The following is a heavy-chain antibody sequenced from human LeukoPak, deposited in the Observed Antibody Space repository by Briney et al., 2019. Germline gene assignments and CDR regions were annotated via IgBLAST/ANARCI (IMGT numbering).Heavy chain of an antibody. Sequence: GSLRLSCAASGFTFSSYAMHWVRQAPGKGLEWVAVISYDGSNKYYADSVKGRFTISRDNSKNTLYLQMNSLRAEDTAVYYCARIPAASTYYYGMDVWGQGTTVTVSS. CDR1: GFTFSSYA. CDR2: ISYDGSNK. J-gene: IGHJ6*02. D-gene: IGHD2-2*01. V-gene: IGHV3-30*04. CDR3: ARIPAASTYYYGMDV.